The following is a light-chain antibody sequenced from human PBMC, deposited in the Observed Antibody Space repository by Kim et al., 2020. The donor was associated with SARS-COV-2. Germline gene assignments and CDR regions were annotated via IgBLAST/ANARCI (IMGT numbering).Light chain of an antibody. Sequence: IQMTQSPSSLSASVGDRVTITCQASQGIRNDLGWYQQKPGKAPKLLIYDASSLQSGVPSRFSGSGSGTDFTFTISSLQPEDIATYYCQQDDNFPPAFGGGTRLEIK. CDR1: QGIRND. J-gene: IGKJ4*01. CDR2: DAS. CDR3: QQDDNFPPA. V-gene: IGKV1-6*01.